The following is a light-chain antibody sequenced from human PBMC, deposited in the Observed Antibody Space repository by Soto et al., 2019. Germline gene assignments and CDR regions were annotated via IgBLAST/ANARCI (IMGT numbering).Light chain of an antibody. CDR3: PQYKNWPQT. V-gene: IGKV3-15*01. Sequence: ELVMTQSPATLSVSPGEIATLSCRARQRVRSNLACYQQLPGHAPRLLIYGASTRATGIPARFSGSASGTEYTLTISGLQSQDFTVYDYPQYKNWPQTFGQGNQVKIK. CDR1: QRVRSN. CDR2: GAS. J-gene: IGKJ1*01.